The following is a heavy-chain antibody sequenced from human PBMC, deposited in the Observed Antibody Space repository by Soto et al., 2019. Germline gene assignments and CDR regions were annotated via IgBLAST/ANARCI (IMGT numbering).Heavy chain of an antibody. CDR3: AKGHCGGDCYSFTGLDYRPDAFDI. Sequence: QVQLVESGGGVVQPGRSLRLSCAASGFTFSSYGMHWVRQAPGKGLEWVAVISYDGSNKYYADSVKGRFTISRDNSKNTLYLQMNSLRAEDTAVYYCAKGHCGGDCYSFTGLDYRPDAFDIWGQGTMVTVSS. CDR2: ISYDGSNK. J-gene: IGHJ3*02. V-gene: IGHV3-30*18. CDR1: GFTFSSYG. D-gene: IGHD2-21*01.